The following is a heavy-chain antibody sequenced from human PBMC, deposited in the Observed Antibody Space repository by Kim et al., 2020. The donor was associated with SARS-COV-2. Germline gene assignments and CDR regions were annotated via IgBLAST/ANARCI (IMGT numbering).Heavy chain of an antibody. CDR1: GFTFSSYA. D-gene: IGHD1-26*01. J-gene: IGHJ3*02. V-gene: IGHV3-30-3*01. CDR3: ARGRGGSYRDAFDI. Sequence: GSLRLSCAASGFTFSSYAMHWVRQAPGKGLEWVAVISYDGSNKYYADSVKGRFTISRDNSKNTLYLQMNSLRAEDTAVYYCARGRGGSYRDAFDIWGQGTMVTVSS. CDR2: ISYDGSNK.